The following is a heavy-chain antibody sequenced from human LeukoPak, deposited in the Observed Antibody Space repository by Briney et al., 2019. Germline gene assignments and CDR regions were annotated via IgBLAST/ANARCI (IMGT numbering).Heavy chain of an antibody. J-gene: IGHJ4*02. D-gene: IGHD5-24*01. CDR2: IYYSGST. V-gene: IGHV4-39*07. CDR1: GGSISSSSYY. Sequence: PSETLSLTCTVSGGSISSSSYYWGWIRQPPGKGLEWIGSIYYSGSTYYNPSLKGRVTISVDTSKNQFSLKLSSVTAADTAVYYCAREPDGYNLGFDYWGQGTLVTVSS. CDR3: AREPDGYNLGFDY.